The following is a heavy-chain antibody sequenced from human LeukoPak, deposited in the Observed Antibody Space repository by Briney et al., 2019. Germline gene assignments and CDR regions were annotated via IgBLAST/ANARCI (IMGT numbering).Heavy chain of an antibody. Sequence: ASVKVSCKTSGYTFADYYIHWVRQAPGQGLEWMGWIYPKSGGTNSAQKFQGRVTMTRDTSISAAYMELSRLRFDDTAVYYCARVSTSGYRDWLDPWGQGTLVTVSS. CDR3: ARVSTSGYRDWLDP. D-gene: IGHD3-9*01. CDR1: GYTFADYY. J-gene: IGHJ5*02. V-gene: IGHV1-2*02. CDR2: IYPKSGGT.